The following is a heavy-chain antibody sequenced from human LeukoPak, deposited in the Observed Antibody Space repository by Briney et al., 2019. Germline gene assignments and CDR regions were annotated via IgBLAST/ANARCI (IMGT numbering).Heavy chain of an antibody. CDR1: GFTFSNYA. CDR2: LSYDATNK. V-gene: IGHV3-30*18. J-gene: IGHJ4*02. CDR3: AKEGSGRGGGY. Sequence: GGSLRLSCAASGFTFSNYAMHWVRQAPGKGLEWVAVLSYDATNKYYADSVKGRFTISRDNSKNTLYLQMNSLRAEDTAVYYCAKEGSGRGGGYWGQGTLVTVSS. D-gene: IGHD1-26*01.